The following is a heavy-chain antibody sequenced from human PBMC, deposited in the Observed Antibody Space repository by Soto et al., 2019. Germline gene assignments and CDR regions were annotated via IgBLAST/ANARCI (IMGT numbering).Heavy chain of an antibody. J-gene: IGHJ3*02. CDR1: GFTFSSYS. CDR2: ISSSSSYI. D-gene: IGHD2-2*01. Sequence: VQLVESGGGLVKPGGSLRLSCAASGFTFSSYSMNWVRQAPGKGLEWVSSISSSSSYIYYADSVKGRFTISRDNAKNSLYLQMNSLRAEDTAVYYCARTRGGGYCSSTSCYDAFDIWGQGTMVTVSS. V-gene: IGHV3-21*01. CDR3: ARTRGGGYCSSTSCYDAFDI.